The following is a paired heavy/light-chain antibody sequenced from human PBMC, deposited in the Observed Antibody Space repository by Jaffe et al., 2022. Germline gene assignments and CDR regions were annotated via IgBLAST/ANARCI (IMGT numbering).Heavy chain of an antibody. CDR2: IYTNGNT. CDR1: GGSISSGNYY. V-gene: IGHV4-61*02. J-gene: IGHJ4*02. D-gene: IGHD4-17*01. CDR3: ARDNHGDYRGLDY. Sequence: QVQLQESGPGLVKPSQTLSLTCTVSGGSISSGNYYWSWIRQPAGKGLDWIGRIYTNGNTNYSPSLKSRVTISLDTSKNQFSLNLTSVTAADTAVYYCARDNHGDYRGLDYWGQGTLATVSS.
Light chain of an antibody. CDR1: QIINTY. V-gene: IGKV1-39*01. Sequence: DIQMTQSPSSLSASIGDRVTITCRASQIINTYLNWYQQKPGKAPKLLISAASSLQSGVPSRFSGSGSGTGFTLTISSLQPEDFATYYCQQSYTTPRTFGQGTNVEIK. CDR2: AAS. J-gene: IGKJ1*01. CDR3: QQSYTTPRT.